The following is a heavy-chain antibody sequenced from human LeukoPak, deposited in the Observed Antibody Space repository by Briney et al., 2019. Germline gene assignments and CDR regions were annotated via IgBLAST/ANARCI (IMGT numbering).Heavy chain of an antibody. CDR3: ARTVDTAMDLFDY. D-gene: IGHD5-18*01. CDR2: ISYDGSNK. V-gene: IGHV3-30*04. CDR1: GFTFISYA. Sequence: GTSLRLSCAASGFTFISYAMHWVRQAPGKGLEWVAVISYDGSNKYYTDSVKGRFTISRDNSKNTLYLQMNSLRAEDTAVYYCARTVDTAMDLFDYWGQGTLVTVSS. J-gene: IGHJ4*02.